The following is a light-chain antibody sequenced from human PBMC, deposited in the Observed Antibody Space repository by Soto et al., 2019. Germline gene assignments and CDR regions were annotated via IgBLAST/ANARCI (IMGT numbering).Light chain of an antibody. J-gene: IGKJ3*01. CDR3: QQLNDYPLT. Sequence: IQLTQSPSSLSASVGDRVTITCRASQGISTYLTWYQQKPGKAPKLLIFAASTLQSGVPSRFSGSGSGTDFTLTISSLQPEDFATYYCQQLNDYPLTFGPGTRVDFK. CDR1: QGISTY. CDR2: AAS. V-gene: IGKV1-9*01.